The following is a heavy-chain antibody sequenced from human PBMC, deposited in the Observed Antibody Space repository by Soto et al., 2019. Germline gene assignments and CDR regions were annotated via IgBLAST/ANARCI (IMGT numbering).Heavy chain of an antibody. CDR1: GFNFSSYA. CDR2: ISGSGGST. J-gene: IGHJ6*02. Sequence: GGSLRLSCAASGFNFSSYAMSWVRQATGKGLEWVSAISGSGGSTYYADSVKGRFTISRDNSKNTLYLQMNSLRAEDTAVYYCAKDNSGYYYYGMDVWGQGTTVTVSS. D-gene: IGHD1-26*01. V-gene: IGHV3-23*01. CDR3: AKDNSGYYYYGMDV.